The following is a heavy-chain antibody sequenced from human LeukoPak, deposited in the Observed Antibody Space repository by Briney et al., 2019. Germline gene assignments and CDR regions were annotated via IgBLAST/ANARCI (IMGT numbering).Heavy chain of an antibody. J-gene: IGHJ5*02. CDR3: ARGAQWELQAEYNWFDP. V-gene: IGHV4-30-2*01. CDR2: IYHSGST. D-gene: IGHD1-26*01. Sequence: SETLSLTCTVSGGSISSGGYYWSWIRQPPGKGLEWIGYIYHSGSTYYNPSLKSRVTISVDTSKNQFSLKLSSVTAADTAVYYCARGAQWELQAEYNWFDPWGQGTLVTVSS. CDR1: GGSISSGGYY.